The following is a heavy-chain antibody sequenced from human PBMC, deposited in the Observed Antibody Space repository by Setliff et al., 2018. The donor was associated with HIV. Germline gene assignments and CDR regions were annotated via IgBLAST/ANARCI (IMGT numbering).Heavy chain of an antibody. V-gene: IGHV1-2*02. D-gene: IGHD6-13*01. Sequence: ASVKVSCKASGYTFTNFYLHWVRQAPGQGLEWMGWINPNSLDTNYVQNFQGRVTMTSDTSINTAYMELSRLRSDDTAVYYCAVLVAAAGIFDNWGQGTLVTSPQ. CDR3: AVLVAAAGIFDN. CDR1: GYTFTNFY. CDR2: INPNSLDT. J-gene: IGHJ4*02.